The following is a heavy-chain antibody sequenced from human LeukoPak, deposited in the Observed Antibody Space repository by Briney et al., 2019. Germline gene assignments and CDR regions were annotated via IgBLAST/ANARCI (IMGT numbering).Heavy chain of an antibody. CDR3: ARVYYYDNSGYGKDYFDY. D-gene: IGHD3-22*01. J-gene: IGHJ4*02. Sequence: PSETLSLTCTVSGGSISSGDYYWSWIRQPPGKGLEWIGYIYYSGSTYYNPSLKSRVTISVGTSKNQFSLKLSSVTAADTAMYYCARVYYYDNSGYGKDYFDYWGQGTLVTVSS. CDR2: IYYSGST. CDR1: GGSISSGDYY. V-gene: IGHV4-30-4*01.